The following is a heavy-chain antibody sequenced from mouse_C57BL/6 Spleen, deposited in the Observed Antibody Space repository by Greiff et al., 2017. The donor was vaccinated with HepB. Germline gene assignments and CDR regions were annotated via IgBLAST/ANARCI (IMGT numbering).Heavy chain of an antibody. J-gene: IGHJ1*03. D-gene: IGHD2-10*01. CDR2: ILPGSGST. CDR1: GYTFTGYW. CDR3: ASPFYGNLYWYFDV. V-gene: IGHV1-9*01. Sequence: QVQLQQSGAELLKPGASVKLSCKATGYTFTGYWIEWVKQRPGHGLEWIGEILPGSGSTNYNEKFKGKATFTADTSSNTAYMQLSSLTTEDSAIYDCASPFYGNLYWYFDVWGTGTTVTVSS.